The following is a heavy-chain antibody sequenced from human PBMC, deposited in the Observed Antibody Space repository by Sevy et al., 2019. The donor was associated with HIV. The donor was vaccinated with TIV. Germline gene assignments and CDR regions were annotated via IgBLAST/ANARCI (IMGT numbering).Heavy chain of an antibody. D-gene: IGHD6-6*01. CDR3: ARVLRSSSGTDY. CDR1: GYTFTDYF. V-gene: IGHV1-2*02. CDR2: INPNSGGT. J-gene: IGHJ4*02. Sequence: ASVKVSCKASGYTFTDYFMHWVRQAPGQGLEWMGWINPNSGGTNYVQKFQGRVTMTRDTSISTAYMELTRLGSDDTAVYYCARVLRSSSGTDYWGQGTLVTVSS.